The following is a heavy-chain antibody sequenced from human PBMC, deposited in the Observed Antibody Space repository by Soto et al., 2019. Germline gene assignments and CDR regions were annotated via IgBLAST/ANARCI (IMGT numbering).Heavy chain of an antibody. CDR3: ARVWGGAFDI. CDR1: GGSISSYY. D-gene: IGHD3-10*01. CDR2: IYYRGST. Sequence: QVQLQESGPGLVKPSETLSLTCTVSGGSISSYYWSWIRQPPGKGLEWIGYIYYRGSTNYNPSLKSRVTISVDTSKNQFSLKLSSVPAADTAVYYCARVWGGAFDIWGQGTMVTVSS. V-gene: IGHV4-59*01. J-gene: IGHJ3*02.